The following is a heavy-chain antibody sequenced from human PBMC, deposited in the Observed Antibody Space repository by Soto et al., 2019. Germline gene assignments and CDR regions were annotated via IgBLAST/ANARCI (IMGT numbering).Heavy chain of an antibody. V-gene: IGHV1-46*01. CDR3: ARRGACISTSCSLDY. Sequence: ASVKVSCKASGYTFTSYYIHWVRQAPGQGLEWMGIINPSGGSTTYAQKFQGRVTMTRDTSTSTVYMELSSLRSEDTAIYYCARRGACISTSCSLDYWGQGTLVTVSS. CDR2: INPSGGST. CDR1: GYTFTSYY. D-gene: IGHD2-2*01. J-gene: IGHJ4*02.